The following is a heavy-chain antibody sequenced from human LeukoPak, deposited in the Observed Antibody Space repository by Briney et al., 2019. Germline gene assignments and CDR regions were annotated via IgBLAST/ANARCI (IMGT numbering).Heavy chain of an antibody. J-gene: IGHJ4*02. V-gene: IGHV3-7*01. Sequence: GSLKPSCGASGFTLWGLWVGLVRPASGKGPEGGAQIKQDGSEKYYVDSVKGRFTISRDNAKNSLYLQMNSLRAEDTAVYYCARDSSVVSLNFDNWGQGTLVSVSS. D-gene: IGHD2-15*01. CDR1: GFTLWGLW. CDR3: ARDSSVVSLNFDN. CDR2: KQDGSEK.